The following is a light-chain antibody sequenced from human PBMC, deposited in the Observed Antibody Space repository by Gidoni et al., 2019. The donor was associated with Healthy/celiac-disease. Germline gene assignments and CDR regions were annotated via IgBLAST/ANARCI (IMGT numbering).Light chain of an antibody. V-gene: IGLV3-19*01. J-gene: IGLJ2*01. CDR1: SLRSYY. Sequence: SSELTQDPAVSVALGQTVRITCQGDSLRSYYANWYQQKPGQAPVIVIYGKNNRPSGIPDRISGSTSGNTASLTITGAQAEDEADYYCNSRDSSGNHLGVFGGGTKLTVL. CDR2: GKN. CDR3: NSRDSSGNHLGV.